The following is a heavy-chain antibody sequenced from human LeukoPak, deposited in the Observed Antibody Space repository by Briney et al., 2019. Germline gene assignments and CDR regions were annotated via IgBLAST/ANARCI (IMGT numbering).Heavy chain of an antibody. V-gene: IGHV1-46*01. CDR3: AAAAPHYYYMDV. J-gene: IGHJ6*03. Sequence: GVSVKVSCKASGYTFTSYYLHWVRQAPGQGLEWMGIINPSGGSTTYAQKFQGSVTMTRDTSTSTVYMELSSLRSEDTAVYYCAAAAPHYYYMDVWGKGTTVTVSS. CDR2: INPSGGST. D-gene: IGHD6-13*01. CDR1: GYTFTSYY.